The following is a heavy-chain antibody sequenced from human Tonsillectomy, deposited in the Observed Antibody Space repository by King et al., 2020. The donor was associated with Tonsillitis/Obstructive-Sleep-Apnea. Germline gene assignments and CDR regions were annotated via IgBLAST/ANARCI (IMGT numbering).Heavy chain of an antibody. D-gene: IGHD3-3*01. Sequence: VQLVESGGGLVKPGGSLRLSCAASGFTFSNAWMSWVRQAPGKGLEWVGRIKSKTDVGTTDYAAPVKGRFTISRDDSKNTLYLQMNSLKTEDTAVYYCTTESYDFWSKDYYMDVWGKGTTVTVSS. CDR2: IKSKTDVGTT. CDR3: TTESYDFWSKDYYMDV. J-gene: IGHJ6*03. V-gene: IGHV3-15*01. CDR1: GFTFSNAW.